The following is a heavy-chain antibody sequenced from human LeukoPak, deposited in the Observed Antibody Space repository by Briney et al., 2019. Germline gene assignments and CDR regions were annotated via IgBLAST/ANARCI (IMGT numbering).Heavy chain of an antibody. D-gene: IGHD2-2*01. CDR3: ARACCSTSWVPCYYYHMDV. CDR1: GLTFSNYW. J-gene: IGHJ6*03. V-gene: IGHV3-7*01. CDR2: VKQDGSEK. Sequence: PGGSLRLSCAASGLTFSNYWMSWVRQAPGKGLEWVANVKQDGSEKYYVDSVKGRFTVSRDNAKNSLYLQMNSLSAEDTSVYYCARACCSTSWVPCYYYHMDVWGKGTTVTVSS.